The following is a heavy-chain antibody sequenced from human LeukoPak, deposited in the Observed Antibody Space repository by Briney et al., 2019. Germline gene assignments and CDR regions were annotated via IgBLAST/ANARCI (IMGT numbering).Heavy chain of an antibody. CDR3: PRLSTSDYYCVDF. V-gene: IGHV4-4*07. CDR1: GGSISNYY. CDR2: IYGSGST. J-gene: IGHJ4*02. Sequence: SETLSLTCGVSGGSISNYYWSWLRQPAGKGLEWIGHIYGSGSTNSNPSLKSRVTMSVDTSKIQVPLKLNSVTAADKAVYYCPRLSTSDYYCVDFWRQGILVTVSS. D-gene: IGHD3-22*01.